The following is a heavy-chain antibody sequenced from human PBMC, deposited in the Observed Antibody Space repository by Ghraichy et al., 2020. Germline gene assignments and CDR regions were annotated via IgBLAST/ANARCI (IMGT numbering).Heavy chain of an antibody. Sequence: SVKVSCKASGGTFSSYAISWVRQAPGQGLEWMGRIIPILGIANYAQKFQGRVTITADKSTSTAYMELSSLRSEDTAVYYCATTGPVVAATTTSYYYYGMDVWGQGTTVTVSS. V-gene: IGHV1-69*04. CDR1: GGTFSSYA. J-gene: IGHJ6*02. CDR2: IIPILGIA. CDR3: ATTGPVVAATTTSYYYYGMDV. D-gene: IGHD2-15*01.